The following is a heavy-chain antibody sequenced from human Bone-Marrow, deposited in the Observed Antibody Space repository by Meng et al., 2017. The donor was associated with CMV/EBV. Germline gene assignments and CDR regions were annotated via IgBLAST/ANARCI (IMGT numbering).Heavy chain of an antibody. CDR3: ARTMHCSSTSCYGRYYYYGMDV. J-gene: IGHJ6*02. CDR2: VYYSGST. V-gene: IGHV4-59*12. Sequence: SETLSLTCNVSGASLGSYYWSWIRQSPGKGLEWIGYVYYSGSTDYNPSLKSRLTISVDTSKNQFSLQLSSVTAADTAVYYCARTMHCSSTSCYGRYYYYGMDVWGQGTTVTVSS. D-gene: IGHD2-2*01. CDR1: GASLGSYY.